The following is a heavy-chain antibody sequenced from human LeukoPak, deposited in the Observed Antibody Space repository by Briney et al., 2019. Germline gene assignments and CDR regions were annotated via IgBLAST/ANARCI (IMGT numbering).Heavy chain of an antibody. CDR3: ARLLRNIAAAVYYFDY. D-gene: IGHD6-13*01. J-gene: IGHJ4*02. CDR2: IYPGDSDT. CDR1: RYNFTSYW. V-gene: IGHV5-51*01. Sequence: GESLQISCKGSRYNFTSYWIGWVRQMPGKGLEWMGIIYPGDSDTRYSPSFQGQVTISAHKSISTAYLQWSSLKASDTAMYYCARLLRNIAAAVYYFDYWGQGTLVTVSS.